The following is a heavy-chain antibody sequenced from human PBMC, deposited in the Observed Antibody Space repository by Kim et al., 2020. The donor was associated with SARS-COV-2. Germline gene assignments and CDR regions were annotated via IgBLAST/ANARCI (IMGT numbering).Heavy chain of an antibody. CDR3: TTRQGIRYFDWLRYGGDAVDI. CDR2: IKSKTDGGTT. D-gene: IGHD3-9*01. CDR1: GFTFSNAW. J-gene: IGHJ3*02. Sequence: GGSLRLSCAASGFTFSNAWMSWVRQAPGKGLEWVGRIKSKTDGGTTDYAAPVKGRFTISRDDSKNTLYLQMNSLKTEDTAVYYCTTRQGIRYFDWLRYGGDAVDIWGQGTMVTVSS. V-gene: IGHV3-15*01.